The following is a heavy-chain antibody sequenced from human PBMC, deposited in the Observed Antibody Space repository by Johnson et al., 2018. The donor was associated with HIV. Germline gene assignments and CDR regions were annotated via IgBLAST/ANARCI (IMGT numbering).Heavy chain of an antibody. J-gene: IGHJ3*02. CDR2: ISYDGNNK. CDR1: GFTFSSYA. CDR3: ARPSVITTLTTTPWAFDI. Sequence: VQLVESGGGVVQPGRSLRLSCAASGFTFSSYAMHWVRQAPGKGLEWVVIISYDGNNKYYTDSVKGRFTISRDNSKNTLYLQMNSLRAEDTAIYYCARPSVITTLTTTPWAFDIWGQGTMVTVSS. V-gene: IGHV3-30*04. D-gene: IGHD4-17*01.